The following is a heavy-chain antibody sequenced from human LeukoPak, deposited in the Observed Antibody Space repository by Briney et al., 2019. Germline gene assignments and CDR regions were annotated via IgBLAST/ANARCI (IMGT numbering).Heavy chain of an antibody. V-gene: IGHV1-2*02. J-gene: IGHJ4*02. CDR2: INPNSGGT. D-gene: IGHD3-22*01. CDR3: ARTRLRRITMIVAANAPIDY. CDR1: GYTFTGYY. Sequence: ASVKVSCKASGYTFTGYYMHWVRQAPGQGLEWMGWINPNSGGTNYAQKFQGRVTMTRDTSISTAYMELSRLRSDDTAVYYCARTRLRRITMIVAANAPIDYWGQGTLVTVSS.